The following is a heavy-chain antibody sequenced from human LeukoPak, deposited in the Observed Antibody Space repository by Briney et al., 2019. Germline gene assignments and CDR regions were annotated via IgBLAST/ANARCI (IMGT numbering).Heavy chain of an antibody. CDR3: ARWSGSVTARNYYYYMDV. V-gene: IGHV4-59*08. CDR2: IYYSGST. Sequence: SETLSLTCTVSGGSISSYYWSWIRQPPGKGLEWIGYIYYSGSTNYNPSLKSRVTISVDASRNQFSLNLSSVTAADTAVYYCARWSGSVTARNYYYYMDVWGEGTTVAVSS. CDR1: GGSISSYY. J-gene: IGHJ6*03. D-gene: IGHD6-6*01.